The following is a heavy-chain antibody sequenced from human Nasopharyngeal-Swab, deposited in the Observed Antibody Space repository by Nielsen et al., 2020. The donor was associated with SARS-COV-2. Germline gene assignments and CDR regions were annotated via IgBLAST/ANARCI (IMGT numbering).Heavy chain of an antibody. CDR1: GGTFSSYA. D-gene: IGHD4-17*01. CDR3: ARGSGDYDTQAPYYYYGTDV. J-gene: IGHJ6*02. Sequence: SVKVSCKASGGTFSSYAISWVRQAPGQGLEWMGGIIPIFGTANYAQKFQGRVTITADESTSTAYMELSSLRSEDTAVYYCARGSGDYDTQAPYYYYGTDVWGQGTTVTVSS. V-gene: IGHV1-69*13. CDR2: IIPIFGTA.